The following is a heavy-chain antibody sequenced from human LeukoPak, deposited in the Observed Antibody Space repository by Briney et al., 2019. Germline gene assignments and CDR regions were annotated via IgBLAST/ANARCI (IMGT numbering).Heavy chain of an antibody. CDR2: ISGSGDNT. Sequence: GGSLRLSCAASGFTFSNYATSWVRQAPGKGLEWVSAISGSGDNTYYADSVKGRFTVSRDNSKNTLYVQMKSLRAEDTAVYYCAKDFVVVPGNVNYFDYWGQGTLVTVSS. D-gene: IGHD2-21*02. CDR3: AKDFVVVPGNVNYFDY. J-gene: IGHJ4*02. CDR1: GFTFSNYA. V-gene: IGHV3-23*01.